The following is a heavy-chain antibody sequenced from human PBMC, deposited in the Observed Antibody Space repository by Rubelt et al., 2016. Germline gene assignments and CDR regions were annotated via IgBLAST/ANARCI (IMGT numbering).Heavy chain of an antibody. J-gene: IGHJ4*02. CDR2: IYHSGST. CDR1: GASITSYY. D-gene: IGHD4/OR15-4a*01. Sequence: QVQLQESGPGLVKPSDTLSLTCTVSGASITSYYWSWVRQPPGKGLEWIGYIYHSGSTNYNPSLKSRVTISLDTSKNRLSLRWACGTAAVPGVCYCCARVPPDVWGQGARVTVSS. CDR3: CARVPPDV. V-gene: IGHV4-59*07.